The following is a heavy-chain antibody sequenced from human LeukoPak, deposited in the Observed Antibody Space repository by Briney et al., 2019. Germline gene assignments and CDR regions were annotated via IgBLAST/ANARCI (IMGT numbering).Heavy chain of an antibody. D-gene: IGHD5-24*01. CDR1: GGSCDDYY. J-gene: IGHJ4*02. CDR2: IHPSGIF. V-gene: IGHV4-34*01. Sequence: PSETLSLTCAVYGGSCDDYYCSWLRQPPGKGLEWIGEIHPSGIFYYNSSLLSRVTISIDTSKSQFSLRLTSVTAADTAVYYCAREGLTNAYNPLGYWGQGTLVIVSS. CDR3: AREGLTNAYNPLGY.